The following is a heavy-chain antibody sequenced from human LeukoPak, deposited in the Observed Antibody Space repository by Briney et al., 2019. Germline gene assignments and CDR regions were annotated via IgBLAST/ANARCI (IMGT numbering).Heavy chain of an antibody. CDR2: IYYSGST. CDR1: GGSISDYY. CDR3: ARLKRRNFDY. J-gene: IGHJ4*02. D-gene: IGHD1-1*01. V-gene: IGHV4-59*08. Sequence: SETLSLTCTVSGGSISDYYWSWIRQPPGKGLEWIGYIYYSGSTYYNPSLKSRVTISINTSKNQFSLKLTSVTAADTAAYYCARLKRRNFDYWGQGTLVTVSS.